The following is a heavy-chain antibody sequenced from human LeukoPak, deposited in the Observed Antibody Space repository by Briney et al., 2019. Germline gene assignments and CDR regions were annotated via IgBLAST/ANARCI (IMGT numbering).Heavy chain of an antibody. CDR2: ISYDGSNK. CDR1: GFTFSRYG. J-gene: IGHJ4*02. V-gene: IGHV3-30*18. CDR3: AKGSGNGYGSGPFDY. D-gene: IGHD3-10*01. Sequence: GRSLRLSCAASGFTFSRYGMHWVRQAPGKGLERVAVISYDGSNKYYADSVKGRFTISRDNSKNTLYLQMNSLRAEDTAIYFCAKGSGNGYGSGPFDYWGQGTLVTVSS.